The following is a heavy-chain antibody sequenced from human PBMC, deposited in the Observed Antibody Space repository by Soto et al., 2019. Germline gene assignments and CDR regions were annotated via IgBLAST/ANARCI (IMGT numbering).Heavy chain of an antibody. CDR3: ARRRDGYNYQAGYFDY. Sequence: GASVKVSCKASGGTFSSYTISWVRQAPGQGLEWMGRIIPILGTANYAQKFQGRVTITADESTSTAYMELSSLRSEDTAVYYCARRRDGYNYQAGYFDYWGQGTLVTVSS. CDR2: IIPILGTA. J-gene: IGHJ4*02. V-gene: IGHV1-69*08. D-gene: IGHD5-12*01. CDR1: GGTFSSYT.